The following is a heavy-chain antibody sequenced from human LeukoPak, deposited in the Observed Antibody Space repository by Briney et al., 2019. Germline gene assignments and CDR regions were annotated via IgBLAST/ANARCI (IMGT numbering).Heavy chain of an antibody. V-gene: IGHV1-8*01. CDR1: GYTFTSYD. J-gene: IGHJ4*02. D-gene: IGHD6-19*01. Sequence: ASVKVSRKASGYTFTSYDINWVRQATGQGLEWMGWMNPNSGNTGYAQKFQGRVTMTRNTSISTAYMELSSLRSEDTAVYYCARGNFVRYSSGWGNDYWGQGTLVTVSS. CDR3: ARGNFVRYSSGWGNDY. CDR2: MNPNSGNT.